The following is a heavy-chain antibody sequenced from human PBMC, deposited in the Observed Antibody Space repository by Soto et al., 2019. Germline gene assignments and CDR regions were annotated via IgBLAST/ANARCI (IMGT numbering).Heavy chain of an antibody. Sequence: SETKSHTCTVSDGYISSFYGSWIRQKHGKGLERIGYTYYSGSTNYNPSLKSRVTISVDTSKNQFSLKLSSVTAADTAVYYCARSPRMRGGRNPFRQQLPSIYYYYYGMDFWGQGTTVTVS. CDR3: ARSPRMRGGRNPFRQQLPSIYYYYYGMDF. CDR2: TYYSGST. V-gene: IGHV4-59*01. D-gene: IGHD6-13*01. CDR1: DGYISSFY. J-gene: IGHJ6*02.